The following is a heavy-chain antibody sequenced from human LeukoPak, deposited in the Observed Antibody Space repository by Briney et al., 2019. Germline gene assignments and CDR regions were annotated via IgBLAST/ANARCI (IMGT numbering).Heavy chain of an antibody. J-gene: IGHJ4*02. Sequence: SETLSLTCAVSGYSISSGYHWAWIRQPPGKGLEWIGSMSHSGSTYYNPSLKSRVTFSVDTSKNQFSVKLRSVSAADTDVYYCARAIRYQLLSDYWGQETLVTVSS. CDR3: ARAIRYQLLSDY. CDR2: MSHSGST. V-gene: IGHV4-38-2*01. D-gene: IGHD2-2*01. CDR1: GYSISSGYH.